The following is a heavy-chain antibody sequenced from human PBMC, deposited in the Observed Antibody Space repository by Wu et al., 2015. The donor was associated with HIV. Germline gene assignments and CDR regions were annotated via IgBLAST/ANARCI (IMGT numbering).Heavy chain of an antibody. CDR1: GYTFTSYD. V-gene: IGHV1-8*01. CDR3: ARGLSRYCSGGSCPRGGRFDP. Sequence: QVQLVQSGAEVKKPGASVKVSCKASGYTFTSYDINWVRQATGQGLEWMGWMNPNSGNTGYAQKFQGRVTMTRNTSISTAYMELSSLRSEDTAVYYCARGLSRYCSGGSCPRGGRFDPWGQGTLVTVSS. CDR2: MNPNSGNT. D-gene: IGHD2-15*01. J-gene: IGHJ5*02.